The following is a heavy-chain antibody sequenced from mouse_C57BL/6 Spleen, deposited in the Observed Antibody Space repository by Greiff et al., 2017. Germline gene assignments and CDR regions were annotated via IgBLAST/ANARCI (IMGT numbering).Heavy chain of an antibody. Sequence: VQLQQPGAELVRPGTSVKLSCKASGYTFTSYWMHWVKQRPGQGLEWIGVIDPSDSYTNYNQKFKGKATLTVDTSSSTAYMQLSSLTSEDSAVYYCATAFYYSNYVWFAYWGQGTLVTVSA. CDR3: ATAFYYSNYVWFAY. D-gene: IGHD2-5*01. CDR2: IDPSDSYT. V-gene: IGHV1-59*01. J-gene: IGHJ3*01. CDR1: GYTFTSYW.